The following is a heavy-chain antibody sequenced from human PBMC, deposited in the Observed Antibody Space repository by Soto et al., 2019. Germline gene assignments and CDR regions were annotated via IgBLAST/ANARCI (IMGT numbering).Heavy chain of an antibody. D-gene: IGHD3-16*01. Sequence: ASVKVSCKASGYSFTNNDVSWVRQATGQGLEWMGWMNPGSGDTGYAQKFQGRVTMTRDISIATAYVELSSLRSDDTAIYYCARMETFGSLNWFDPWGQGTLVTVSS. J-gene: IGHJ5*02. CDR1: GYSFTNND. CDR2: MNPGSGDT. V-gene: IGHV1-8*01. CDR3: ARMETFGSLNWFDP.